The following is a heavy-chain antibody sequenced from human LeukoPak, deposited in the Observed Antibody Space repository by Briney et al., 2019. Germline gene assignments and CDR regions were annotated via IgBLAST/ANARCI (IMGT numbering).Heavy chain of an antibody. V-gene: IGHV4-61*02. D-gene: IGHD3-10*01. Sequence: SETLSLTCTVSGGSISSGSYYWSWIRQPAGKGLEWIGRIYTSGSTNYNPSLKSRVTISVDTSKNQFSLKLSSVTAADTAVYYCARDLGGRYVITMVGGVDHDVFDIWAQGKMVTVSS. J-gene: IGHJ3*02. CDR3: ARDLGGRYVITMVGGVDHDVFDI. CDR1: GGSISSGSYY. CDR2: IYTSGST.